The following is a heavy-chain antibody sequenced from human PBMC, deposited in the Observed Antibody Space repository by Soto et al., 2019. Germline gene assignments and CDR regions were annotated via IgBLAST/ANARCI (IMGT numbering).Heavy chain of an antibody. J-gene: IGHJ5*02. Sequence: ASVKVSCKASGYTFTSYGISWVRQAPGQGLEWMGWISAYNGDTNYAQKPQRRVTMTTNTSTSTAYMELRSLRSDDTAVYYCSRDRGVPLNWFDPWGQGTLVTVSS. D-gene: IGHD3-10*01. CDR2: ISAYNGDT. CDR1: GYTFTSYG. V-gene: IGHV1-18*01. CDR3: SRDRGVPLNWFDP.